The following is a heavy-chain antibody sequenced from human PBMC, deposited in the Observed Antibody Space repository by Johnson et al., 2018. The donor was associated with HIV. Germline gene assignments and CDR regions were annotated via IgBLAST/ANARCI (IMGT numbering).Heavy chain of an antibody. D-gene: IGHD3-22*01. J-gene: IGHJ3*02. CDR1: GFTFSSYD. CDR3: ARDRAHYYDSSGYYESGAFDI. Sequence: VQLVESGGGLVQPGGSLRLSCAASGFTFSSYDMHWVRQATGKGLEWVSAIGTAGDTYYPGSVKGRFTISRENAKNSLYLQMNSLRAGDTAVYYCARDRAHYYDSSGYYESGAFDIWGQGTMVTVSS. V-gene: IGHV3-13*01. CDR2: IGTAGDT.